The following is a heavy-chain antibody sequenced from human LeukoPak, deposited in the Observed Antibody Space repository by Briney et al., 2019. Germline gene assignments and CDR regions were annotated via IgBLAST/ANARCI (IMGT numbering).Heavy chain of an antibody. V-gene: IGHV3-74*01. CDR1: GFTFSTYC. J-gene: IGHJ4*02. CDR2: ICTDETTI. D-gene: IGHD2-2*01. Sequence: GGSLRLSCAASGFTFSTYCMHWVRQPPGKGLVWVSQICTDETTIRNADSVKGRFTISRDNAKNTLYLQMSSLRVEDTAVYYCARWSSTSCYDYWGQGTLVTVSS. CDR3: ARWSSTSCYDY.